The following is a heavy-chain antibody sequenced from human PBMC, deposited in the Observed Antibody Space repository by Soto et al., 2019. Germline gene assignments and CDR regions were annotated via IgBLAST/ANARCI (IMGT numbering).Heavy chain of an antibody. Sequence: EVQMLESGGGLVQPGGSLRVSCAASGFTFSSFAMSWVRQAPGKGLEWVSSIIGSGVSTDYADSVKGRFTISRDNSKNTLYLQMNSLRAEDTAVYYCATFLGARDLWGSGTLVTVSS. CDR1: GFTFSSFA. J-gene: IGHJ2*01. CDR3: ATFLGARDL. V-gene: IGHV3-23*01. D-gene: IGHD3-16*01. CDR2: IIGSGVST.